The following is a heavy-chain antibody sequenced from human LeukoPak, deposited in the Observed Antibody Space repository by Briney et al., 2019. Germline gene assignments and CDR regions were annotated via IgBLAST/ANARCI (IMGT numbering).Heavy chain of an antibody. J-gene: IGHJ5*02. CDR3: AREIKWVFGSGSYYNCFDP. Sequence: SETLSLTCTVSGYSISSGYYWGWIRQPPGKGLEWIGSIYHSGSTYYNPSLKSRVTISVDTSKNQFSLKLSSVTAADTAVYYCAREIKWVFGSGSYYNCFDPWGQGTLVTVSS. V-gene: IGHV4-38-2*02. D-gene: IGHD3-10*01. CDR2: IYHSGST. CDR1: GYSISSGYY.